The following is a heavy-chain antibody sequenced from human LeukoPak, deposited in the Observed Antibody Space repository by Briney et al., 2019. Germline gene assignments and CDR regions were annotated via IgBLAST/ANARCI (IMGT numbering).Heavy chain of an antibody. CDR1: GFTFSSYS. Sequence: GGSLRLSCAASGFTFSSYSMNWVRQAPGKGLEWASSISSSSSYIYYADSVKGRFTISRDNAKNSLYLQMNSLRAEDTAVYYCARDLGQQPVIDYWGQGTLVTVSS. J-gene: IGHJ4*02. CDR3: ARDLGQQPVIDY. D-gene: IGHD6-13*01. V-gene: IGHV3-21*01. CDR2: ISSSSSYI.